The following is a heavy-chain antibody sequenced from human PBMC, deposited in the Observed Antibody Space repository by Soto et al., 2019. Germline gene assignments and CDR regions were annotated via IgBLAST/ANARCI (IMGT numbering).Heavy chain of an antibody. CDR3: ARDGEQQLAEYGGFDY. V-gene: IGHV3-30-3*01. CDR1: GFTFSSYA. Sequence: QVQLVESGGGVVQPGRSQRLSCAASGFTFSSYAMHWVRQAPGKGLEWVAVISYDGSNKYYADSVKGRFTISRDNSKNTLYLQMNSLRAEDTAVYYCARDGEQQLAEYGGFDYWGQGTLVTVSS. D-gene: IGHD6-13*01. CDR2: ISYDGSNK. J-gene: IGHJ4*02.